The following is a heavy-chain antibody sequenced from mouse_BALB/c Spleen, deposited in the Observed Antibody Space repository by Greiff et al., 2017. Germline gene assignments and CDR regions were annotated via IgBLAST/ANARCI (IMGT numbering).Heavy chain of an antibody. CDR2: IDPSDSYT. J-gene: IGHJ2*01. D-gene: IGHD1-2*01. V-gene: IGHV1S127*01. Sequence: VQLQQPGAELVKPGASVKMSCKASGYTFTSYWMHWVKQRPGQGLEWIGVIDPSDSYTSYNQKFKGKATLTVDTSSSTAYMQLSSLTSEDSAVYYCTRRDSTAPFDYWGQGTTLTVSS. CDR3: TRRDSTAPFDY. CDR1: GYTFTSYW.